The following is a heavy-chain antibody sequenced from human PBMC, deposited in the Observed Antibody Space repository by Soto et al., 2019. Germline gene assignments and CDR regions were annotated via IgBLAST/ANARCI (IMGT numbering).Heavy chain of an antibody. CDR1: GFTFSSYS. V-gene: IGHV3-21*01. Sequence: EVQLVESGGGLVKPGGSLRLSCAASGFTFSSYSMNWVRQAPGKGLEWVSSISSSSSYIYYADSVKGRFTISRDNAKNSLYLQMNSLRAEDTAVYYCARDGNYYDSSGYYHPVVDYWGQGTLVTVSS. CDR2: ISSSSSYI. CDR3: ARDGNYYDSSGYYHPVVDY. D-gene: IGHD3-22*01. J-gene: IGHJ4*02.